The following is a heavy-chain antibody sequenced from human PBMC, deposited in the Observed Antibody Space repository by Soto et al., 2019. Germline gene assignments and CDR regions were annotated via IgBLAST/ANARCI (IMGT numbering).Heavy chain of an antibody. CDR3: AKDPVAGTSGMFDY. Sequence: GGSLRLSCAASGFTFSSYGMHWVRQAPGKGLEWVAVISYDGSNKYYADSVKGRFTISRDNSKNTLYLQMNSLRAEDTAVYYCAKDPVAGTSGMFDYWGQGTLVTVSS. CDR1: GFTFSSYG. V-gene: IGHV3-30*18. D-gene: IGHD6-19*01. CDR2: ISYDGSNK. J-gene: IGHJ4*02.